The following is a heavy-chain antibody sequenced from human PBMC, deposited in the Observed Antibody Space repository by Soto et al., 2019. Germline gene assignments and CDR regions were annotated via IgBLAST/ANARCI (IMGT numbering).Heavy chain of an antibody. J-gene: IGHJ4*02. CDR3: ARDKGGRLPLIDY. CDR1: GGSISSGGYY. CDR2: IYYSGST. Sequence: SETLSLTCTVSGGSISSGGYYWSWIRQHPGKGLEWIGYIYYSGSTYYNPSLKSRVTISVDTSKNQFSLKLSSVTAADTAVYYCARDKGGRLPLIDYWGQGTLVTVSS. V-gene: IGHV4-31*03. D-gene: IGHD6-25*01.